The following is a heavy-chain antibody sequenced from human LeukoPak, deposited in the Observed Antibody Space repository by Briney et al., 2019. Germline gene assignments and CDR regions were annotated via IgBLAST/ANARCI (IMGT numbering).Heavy chain of an antibody. D-gene: IGHD3-10*01. J-gene: IGHJ4*02. CDR1: GDSISSSNW. V-gene: IGHV4-4*02. CDR3: ARSTYYYGSGGVD. CDR2: VYHSGST. Sequence: SETLSLTCAVSGDSISSSNWWTWVRQPPGKGLEWIGEVYHSGSTNLNPSLKSRVTISVDKSKNQFSLKLSSVTAADTAVYYCARSTYYYGSGGVDWGQGTLVTVSS.